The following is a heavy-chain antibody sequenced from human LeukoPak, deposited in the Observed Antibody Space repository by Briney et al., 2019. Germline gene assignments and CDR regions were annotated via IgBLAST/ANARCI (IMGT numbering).Heavy chain of an antibody. V-gene: IGHV3-20*04. D-gene: IGHD2-2*01. CDR3: ARVGEPVVPAAAYYYYYYMDV. Sequence: GGSLRLSCAASGFTFDDYGMSWVRQAPGKGLEWVSGINWNGGSKGYADSVKGRFTISRDNAKNSLYLQMNSLRAEDTALYYCARVGEPVVPAAAYYYYYYMDVWGKGTTVTVSS. CDR1: GFTFDDYG. CDR2: INWNGGSK. J-gene: IGHJ6*03.